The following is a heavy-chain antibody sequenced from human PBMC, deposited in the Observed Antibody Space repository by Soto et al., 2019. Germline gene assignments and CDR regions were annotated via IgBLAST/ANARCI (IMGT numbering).Heavy chain of an antibody. Sequence: GASVKVSCKASGYSFTDHFIHWVRQGPGQGLEWMGIINPSGGNTSYAQQLQGRVTMTTDTSTTTAYLELRSLRSDDTAVYYCARHHGPTTSENWFDPWGQGTLVTVSS. CDR3: ARHHGPTTSENWFDP. CDR2: INPSGGNT. V-gene: IGHV1-46*01. CDR1: GYSFTDHF. D-gene: IGHD5-12*01. J-gene: IGHJ5*02.